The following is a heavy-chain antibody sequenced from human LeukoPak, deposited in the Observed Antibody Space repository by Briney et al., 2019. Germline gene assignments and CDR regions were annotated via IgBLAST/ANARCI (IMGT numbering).Heavy chain of an antibody. CDR1: GGSISSGDYY. J-gene: IGHJ4*02. V-gene: IGHV4-30-4*01. CDR3: ARDSYYYDSSGYYPPFDY. D-gene: IGHD3-22*01. Sequence: IPSQTLSLTCTVSGGSISSGDYYWSWIRQPPGKGLEWIGYIYYSGSTYYNPSLKSRVTISVDTSKNQFSLKLSFVTAADTAVYYCARDSYYYDSSGYYPPFDYWGQGTLVTVSS. CDR2: IYYSGST.